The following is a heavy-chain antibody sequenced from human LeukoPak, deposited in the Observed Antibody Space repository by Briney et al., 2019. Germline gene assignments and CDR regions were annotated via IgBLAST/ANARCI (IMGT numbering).Heavy chain of an antibody. CDR1: GGSLSTHH. Sequence: PSETLSLTCVVSGGSLSTHHWSWIRQSPGRGLEWIGYISDSGSTNYNPSLKSRVTISVDTSKNQFSLMLSSVTAADTAVYYCARDNPPDYWGQGTLVTVSS. V-gene: IGHV4-59*11. CDR3: ARDNPPDY. J-gene: IGHJ4*02. CDR2: ISDSGST.